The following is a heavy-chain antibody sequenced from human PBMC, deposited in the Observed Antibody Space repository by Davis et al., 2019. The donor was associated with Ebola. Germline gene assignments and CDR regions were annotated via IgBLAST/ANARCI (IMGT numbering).Heavy chain of an antibody. D-gene: IGHD3-16*01. CDR3: ARDRPLDFFFGDYYGMDV. J-gene: IGHJ6*02. CDR1: GFMFSSYA. V-gene: IGHV3-64*04. CDR2: ITNNGGST. Sequence: GGSLRLSCSVSGFMFSSYAMHWVRQAPGKGLQYVSGITNNGGSTYYADSVKGRFIISRDNSKNSLYLQMNSLRAEDTAVYYCARDRPLDFFFGDYYGMDVWGQGTTVTVSS.